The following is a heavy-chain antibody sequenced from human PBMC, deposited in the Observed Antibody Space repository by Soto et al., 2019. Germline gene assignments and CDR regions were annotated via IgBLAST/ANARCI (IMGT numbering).Heavy chain of an antibody. CDR1: GGSFSGYY. CDR2: INHSGST. V-gene: IGHV4-34*01. CDR3: ARAGTRNLNYIVVVPAAMGWFDP. J-gene: IGHJ5*02. D-gene: IGHD2-2*01. Sequence: PSETLSLTCAVYGGSFSGYYWSWIRQPPGKGLEWIGEINHSGSTNYNPPLKSRVTISVDTSKNQFSLKLSSVTAADTAVYYCARAGTRNLNYIVVVPAAMGWFDPWGQGTLVTVSS.